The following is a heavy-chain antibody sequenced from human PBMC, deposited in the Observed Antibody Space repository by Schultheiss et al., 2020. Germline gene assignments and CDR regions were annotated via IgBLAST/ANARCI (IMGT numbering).Heavy chain of an antibody. J-gene: IGHJ5*02. D-gene: IGHD3-16*01. CDR1: GGSISSYY. CDR2: IYYSGST. CDR3: ARLGGRGRWFDP. V-gene: IGHV4-59*08. Sequence: TLSLTCTVSGGSISSYYWSWIRQPPGKGLEWIGYIYYSGSTNYNPSLKSRVTISVDTSKNQFSLKLSSVTAADTAVYYCARLGGRGRWFDPWGQGTLVTVSS.